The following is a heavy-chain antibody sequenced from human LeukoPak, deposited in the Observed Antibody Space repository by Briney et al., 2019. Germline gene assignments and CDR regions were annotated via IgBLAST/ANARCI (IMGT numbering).Heavy chain of an antibody. J-gene: IGHJ5*02. CDR2: INPNSGGT. D-gene: IGHD6-19*01. CDR1: GYTFTGYY. V-gene: IGHV1-2*02. Sequence: ASVKVSCKASGYTFTGYYMHWVRQAPGQGLEWMGWINPNSGGTNYAQKFQGRVTMTRDTSISTAYMEPSRLRSDDTAVYYCAREPYSSGWPRSNWFDPWGQGTLVTVSS. CDR3: AREPYSSGWPRSNWFDP.